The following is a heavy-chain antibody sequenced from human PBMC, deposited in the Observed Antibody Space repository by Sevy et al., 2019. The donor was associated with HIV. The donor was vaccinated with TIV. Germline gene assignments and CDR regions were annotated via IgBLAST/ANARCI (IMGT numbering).Heavy chain of an antibody. CDR1: GFTFSNYG. V-gene: IGHV3-33*01. CDR3: ASLPNNYYDRGGSSRDDGFDI. Sequence: GGSLRLSCVASGFTFSNYGMHWVRQAPGKGLEWVATVWEDIINKHYADSAKGRFTISRDNSKNTLYLQMNSLRAEDTAVYYCASLPNNYYDRGGSSRDDGFDIRGQGTMVTVSS. J-gene: IGHJ3*02. CDR2: VWEDIINK. D-gene: IGHD3-22*01.